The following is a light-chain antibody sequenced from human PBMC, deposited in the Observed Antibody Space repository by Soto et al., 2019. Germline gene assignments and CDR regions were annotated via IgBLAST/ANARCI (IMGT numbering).Light chain of an antibody. J-gene: IGKJ1*01. CDR1: QDISNY. CDR3: QQYNSYLTWT. Sequence: DIQMTQSPSSLSASVGDRVTITCQASQDISNYLNWYQQKPGKAPKLLIYDASNLETGVPSRFSGSGSGTDFTFTISSLQPEDIATYYCQQYNSYLTWTFGQGTKVEIK. V-gene: IGKV1-33*01. CDR2: DAS.